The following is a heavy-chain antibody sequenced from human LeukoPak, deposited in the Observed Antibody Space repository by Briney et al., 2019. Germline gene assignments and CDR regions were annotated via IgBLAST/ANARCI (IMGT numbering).Heavy chain of an antibody. CDR1: GGTFSSYA. Sequence: SVTVSCKASGGTFSSYAISWVRQAPGQGLEWMGGIIPILGTASYAQKFQGRVTITADESTSTAYMELSSLRSEDTAVYYCARSDYYDSSGARVSRDYWYFDLWGRGTLVTVSS. D-gene: IGHD3-22*01. V-gene: IGHV1-69*13. CDR3: ARSDYYDSSGARVSRDYWYFDL. J-gene: IGHJ2*01. CDR2: IIPILGTA.